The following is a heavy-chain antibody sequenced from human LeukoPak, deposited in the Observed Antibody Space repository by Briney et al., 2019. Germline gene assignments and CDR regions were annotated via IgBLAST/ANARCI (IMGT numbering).Heavy chain of an antibody. CDR1: GFTFSDYY. J-gene: IGHJ4*02. V-gene: IGHV3-11*06. CDR2: ISSSSSYT. CDR3: ARASSGSDY. Sequence: PGGSLRLSCAASGFTFSDYYMSWIRQAPGKGLEWVSYISSSSSYTNYADSVKGRFTISRDNAKNTLYLQMNSLRAEDTAVYYCARASSGSDYWGQGTLVTVAS.